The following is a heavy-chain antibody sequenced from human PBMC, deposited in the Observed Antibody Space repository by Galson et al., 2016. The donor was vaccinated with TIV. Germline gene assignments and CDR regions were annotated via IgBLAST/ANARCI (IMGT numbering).Heavy chain of an antibody. Sequence: SVKVSCKASGDTFTGYYVHWVRQAPGQGLEWMGWIDPRSVATNYAQKFQGRVTMTRDTSISTAHMELTRLTPDDTAVYYCARARYGDYLDYWGQGTRVTVSS. CDR2: IDPRSVAT. D-gene: IGHD4-17*01. CDR1: GDTFTGYY. CDR3: ARARYGDYLDY. J-gene: IGHJ4*02. V-gene: IGHV1-2*02.